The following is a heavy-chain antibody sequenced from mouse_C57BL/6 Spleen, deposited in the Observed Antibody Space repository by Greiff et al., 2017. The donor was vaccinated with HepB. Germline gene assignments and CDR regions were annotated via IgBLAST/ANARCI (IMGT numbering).Heavy chain of an antibody. CDR2: IHPNSGST. CDR3: ARETRQGYAMDY. J-gene: IGHJ4*01. CDR1: GYTFTSYW. V-gene: IGHV1-64*01. Sequence: VQLQQPGAELVKPGASVKLSCKASGYTFTSYWMHWVKQRPGQGLEWIGMIHPNSGSTNYNEKFKSKATLTVDKSSSTAYMQLSSLTSEDSAVYYCARETRQGYAMDYWGQGTSVTVSS.